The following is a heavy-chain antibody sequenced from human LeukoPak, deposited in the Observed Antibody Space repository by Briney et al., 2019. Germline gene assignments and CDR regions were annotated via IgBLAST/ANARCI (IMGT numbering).Heavy chain of an antibody. D-gene: IGHD6-25*01. CDR2: IYYSGST. CDR1: GGSISSSSYY. V-gene: IGHV4-39*07. CDR3: ARRASFIAAGAFDI. J-gene: IGHJ3*02. Sequence: SETLSLTCTVSGGSISSSSYYWGWIRQPPGKGLEWIGSIYYSGSTYYNPSLKSRVTISVDTSKNQFSLKLSSVTAADTAVYYCARRASFIAAGAFDIWGQGTMVTVSS.